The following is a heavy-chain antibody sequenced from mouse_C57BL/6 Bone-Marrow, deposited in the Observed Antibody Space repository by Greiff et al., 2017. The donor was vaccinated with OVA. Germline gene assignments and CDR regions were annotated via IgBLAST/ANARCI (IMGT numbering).Heavy chain of an antibody. CDR1: GYTFTSYN. Sequence: LQQSGAELVRPGASVKMSCKASGYTFTSYNMHWVKQTPRPGLEWIGAIYPGNGDTSYNQKFKGKATLTVDKSASTAYMQLSSLTSEDSAVYFGARGGDSNYVDAMDYGGQGTSVTVSS. CDR2: IYPGNGDT. D-gene: IGHD2-5*01. J-gene: IGHJ4*01. V-gene: IGHV1-12*01. CDR3: ARGGDSNYVDAMDY.